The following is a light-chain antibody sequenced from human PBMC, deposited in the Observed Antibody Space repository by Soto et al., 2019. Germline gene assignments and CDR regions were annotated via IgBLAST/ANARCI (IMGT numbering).Light chain of an antibody. CDR2: DAS. Sequence: EIVLTQSTATLSLSPGERATLSCRTSQSVSSYFDWYQQKRGQPTRLLNYDASKRATCIPARFSGSGSGTDFSLTISSLDPEDFAVYYCQQRSNWPLTFAQGTKVDIK. J-gene: IGKJ1*01. V-gene: IGKV3-11*01. CDR3: QQRSNWPLT. CDR1: QSVSSY.